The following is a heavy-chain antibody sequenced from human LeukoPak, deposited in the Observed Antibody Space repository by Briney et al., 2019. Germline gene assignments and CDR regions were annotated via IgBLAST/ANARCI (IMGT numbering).Heavy chain of an antibody. V-gene: IGHV3-20*04. J-gene: IGHJ4*02. D-gene: IGHD2-2*01. Sequence: GGSLRLSCAASGFPFQDSGLSWVRQTPGKGLEWISGINWNGDTTVYADSVKGRFTISRDNAKNSLYLQMNSLRADDTAFYYCARQTRGYVYYFDYWGQGTLVTVSS. CDR3: ARQTRGYVYYFDY. CDR2: INWNGDTT. CDR1: GFPFQDSG.